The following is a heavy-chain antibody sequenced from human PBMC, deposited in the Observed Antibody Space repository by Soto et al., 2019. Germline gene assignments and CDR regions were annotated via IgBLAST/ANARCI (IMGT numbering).Heavy chain of an antibody. Sequence: SETLSLTCTVSGASISSSSYYWGWIRQPPGKGLEWIGSIYYSGSTYYNPSLKSRVTISVDTSKNQFSLKLSSVTAADTAVYYCARHEVAVAGGVFDYWGQGTLVTVSS. V-gene: IGHV4-39*01. CDR3: ARHEVAVAGGVFDY. CDR2: IYYSGST. CDR1: GASISSSSYY. J-gene: IGHJ4*02. D-gene: IGHD6-19*01.